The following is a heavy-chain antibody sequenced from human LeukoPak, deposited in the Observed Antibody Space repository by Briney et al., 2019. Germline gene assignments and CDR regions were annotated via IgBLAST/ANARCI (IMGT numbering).Heavy chain of an antibody. CDR1: GFTFSSYG. J-gene: IGHJ4*02. Sequence: GGSLRLSXAASGFTFSSYGMHWVRQAPGKGLEWVAFIRYDGSNKYYADSVKGRFTISRDNSKNTLYLQMNSLRAEDTAVYYCAKDGSGAVAVADYWGQGTLVTVSS. CDR3: AKDGSGAVAVADY. CDR2: IRYDGSNK. D-gene: IGHD6-19*01. V-gene: IGHV3-30*02.